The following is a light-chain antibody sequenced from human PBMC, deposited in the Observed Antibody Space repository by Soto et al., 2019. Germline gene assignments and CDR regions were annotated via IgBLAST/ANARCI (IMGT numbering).Light chain of an antibody. CDR1: QSISSW. CDR3: QESYSTS. J-gene: IGKJ1*01. CDR2: VAS. Sequence: EIQVTQSPSTLSASVGYRVSIICRASQSISSWLAWYQKKPGKAPKLLIYVASNLQSGVPSRFSGSGSGTDFTLTISSMQPEDIATYYCQESYSTSFGQGTKVDIK. V-gene: IGKV1-39*01.